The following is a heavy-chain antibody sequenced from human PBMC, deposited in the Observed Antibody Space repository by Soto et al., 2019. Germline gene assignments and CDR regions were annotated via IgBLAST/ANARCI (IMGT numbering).Heavy chain of an antibody. V-gene: IGHV3-21*01. J-gene: IGHJ3*02. Sequence: EVQLVESGGGLVKPGGSLRLSCAASGFTFSSYSMNWVRQAPGKGLEWVSSISSSSSYIYYADSVKGRFTISRDNAKNARYLKMSSLRADDTAVYYCARERGGYCSSTSCYDAFDIWGQGTMVTVSS. CDR1: GFTFSSYS. D-gene: IGHD2-2*01. CDR2: ISSSSSYI. CDR3: ARERGGYCSSTSCYDAFDI.